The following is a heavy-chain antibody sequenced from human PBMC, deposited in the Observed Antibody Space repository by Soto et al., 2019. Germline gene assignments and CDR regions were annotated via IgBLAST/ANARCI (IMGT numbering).Heavy chain of an antibody. CDR3: ARENWKESPMYF. V-gene: IGHV1-18*01. Sequence: ASVKVSCKASGYTFNRYGSSWVRQAPGEGLEWMGWINIYNGKTDYTQKFQGRITMTADTSTTTAYMELRSLRSDDTAVYYCARENWKESPMYFWGQGTLVTVSS. CDR1: GYTFNRYG. J-gene: IGHJ4*02. D-gene: IGHD1-1*01. CDR2: INIYNGKT.